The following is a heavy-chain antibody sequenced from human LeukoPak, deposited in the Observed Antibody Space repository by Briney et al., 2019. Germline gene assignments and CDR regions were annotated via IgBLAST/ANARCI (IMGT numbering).Heavy chain of an antibody. CDR1: GGSITGYY. D-gene: IGHD4-17*01. J-gene: IGHJ5*02. CDR3: ARVFRGAVTSNWFDP. V-gene: IGHV4-59*01. CDR2: ISDSGIT. Sequence: SETLSLTCTVSGGSITGYYWTWIRQPPGKGLEWIGYISDSGITNYNPSLTHRVTMSVDSSNTEFSLRLNSVTAADTAVYYCARVFRGAVTSNWFDPWGQGTLVRVFS.